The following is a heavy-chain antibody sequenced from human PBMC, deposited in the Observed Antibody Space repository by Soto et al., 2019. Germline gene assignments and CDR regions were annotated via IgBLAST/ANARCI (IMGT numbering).Heavy chain of an antibody. J-gene: IGHJ4*02. Sequence: ASVKVSCKASGNTVPNYAIHWVRQAPGQRLEWMGWINGGNGNTYYSEHFQGRVTMTTDTSTSTAYMELRSLRSDDTAVYYCARGFLEWLSPSFDYWGQGTLVTVSS. CDR1: GNTVPNYA. CDR2: INGGNGNT. CDR3: ARGFLEWLSPSFDY. V-gene: IGHV1-3*01. D-gene: IGHD3-3*01.